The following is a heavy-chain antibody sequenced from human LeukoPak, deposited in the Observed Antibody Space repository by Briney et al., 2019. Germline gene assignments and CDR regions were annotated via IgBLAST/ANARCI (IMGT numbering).Heavy chain of an antibody. CDR2: FDPEDGET. Sequence: ASVKVSRKVSGYTLTELSMHWVRQAPGKGLEWMGGFDPEDGETIYAQKFQGRVTMTEDTSTDTAYMELSSLRSEDTAVYYCATSPSRRKGDIVLMVYASYFDYWGQGTLVTVSS. J-gene: IGHJ4*02. V-gene: IGHV1-24*01. D-gene: IGHD2-8*01. CDR1: GYTLTELS. CDR3: ATSPSRRKGDIVLMVYASYFDY.